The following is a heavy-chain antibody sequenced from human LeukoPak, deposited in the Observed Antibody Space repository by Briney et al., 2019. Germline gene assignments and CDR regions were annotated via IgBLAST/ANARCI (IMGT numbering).Heavy chain of an antibody. D-gene: IGHD2-8*01. CDR1: GCSISSYH. V-gene: IGHV4-59*08. CDR3: ARQDIVLMVYSMMSFSWFDP. Sequence: SESLSLTCTVPGCSISSYHWSSIRQPPGKGLERIGYIYYSGSTNYNHYLKSRVTISVDTSKNQFSLKLSSVTAADTAVYYCARQDIVLMVYSMMSFSWFDPWGQGSLVTVSS. CDR2: IYYSGST. J-gene: IGHJ5*02.